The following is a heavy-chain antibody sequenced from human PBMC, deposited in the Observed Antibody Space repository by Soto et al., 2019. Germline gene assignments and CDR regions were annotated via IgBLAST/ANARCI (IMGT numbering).Heavy chain of an antibody. Sequence: SETLSLTCTVSGGSISSSSYYWGWIRQPPGKGLEWIGYIYYSGSTYYNPSLKSRVTISVDTSKNQFSLKLSSVTAADTAVYYCARSPVPAAIGAYYYCMDVWRQGTSVTVSS. CDR3: ARSPVPAAIGAYYYCMDV. D-gene: IGHD2-2*02. V-gene: IGHV4-31*03. CDR1: GGSISSSSYY. J-gene: IGHJ6*02. CDR2: IYYSGST.